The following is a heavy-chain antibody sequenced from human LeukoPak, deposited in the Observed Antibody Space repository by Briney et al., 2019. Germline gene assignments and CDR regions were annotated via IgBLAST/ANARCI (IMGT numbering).Heavy chain of an antibody. V-gene: IGHV4-34*01. CDR3: APLDYYGSGLDC. CDR2: INHCEST. D-gene: IGHD3-10*01. Sequence: SETLSLTCAVYGGSLSGYYWSWIRQPPGKGREGIGEINHCESTNYNPSLKSCDTISIDTSQNQFSLKLSALTAADTAVYYCAPLDYYGSGLDCRGEGANVTVSS. J-gene: IGHJ4*02. CDR1: GGSLSGYY.